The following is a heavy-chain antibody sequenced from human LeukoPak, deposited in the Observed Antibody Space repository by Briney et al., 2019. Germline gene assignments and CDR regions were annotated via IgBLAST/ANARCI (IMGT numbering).Heavy chain of an antibody. CDR2: INQDGSEK. CDR1: GFTFSSYW. V-gene: IGHV3-7*03. CDR3: AKDGHSSGYPLNYYYYYYMDV. J-gene: IGHJ6*03. Sequence: GGSLRLSCAASGFTFSSYWMSWVRQAPGKGLEWVANINQDGSEKYYVDSVKGRFTISRDNAKNSLYLQMNSLRAEDTAVYYCAKDGHSSGYPLNYYYYYYMDVWGKGTTVTISS. D-gene: IGHD3-22*01.